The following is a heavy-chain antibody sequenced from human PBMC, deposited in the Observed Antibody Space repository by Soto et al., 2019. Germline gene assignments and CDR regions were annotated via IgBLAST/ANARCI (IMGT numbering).Heavy chain of an antibody. CDR2: VYYSGST. J-gene: IGHJ4*02. Sequence: SVPLSVTWTVAGGSISSSSYYWVRIRQPPGKGLEWIGSVYYSGSTYYNPSLESRVTISVDKSKNQFSLKLMSLSAADTAVYYCGRLEGLATISYYFDYWGQGALVTVSS. D-gene: IGHD3-9*01. CDR1: GGSISSSSYY. V-gene: IGHV4-39*01. CDR3: GRLEGLATISYYFDY.